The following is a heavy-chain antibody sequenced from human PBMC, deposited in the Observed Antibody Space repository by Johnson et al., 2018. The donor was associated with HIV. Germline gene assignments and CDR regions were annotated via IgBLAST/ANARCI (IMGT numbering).Heavy chain of an antibody. CDR1: GFTFSSYA. J-gene: IGHJ3*02. CDR3: ARDRGGTRGAFDI. D-gene: IGHD1-1*01. CDR2: ISYDGSNK. Sequence: QMQLVESGGGVVQPGRSLRLSCAASGFTFSSYAMHWVRQAPGKGLEWVAVISYDGSNKYYADSVKGRFTIPRDNSKNTLYLQMNSLRAEDTAVYYCARDRGGTRGAFDIWGQGTMVTVSS. V-gene: IGHV3-30-3*01.